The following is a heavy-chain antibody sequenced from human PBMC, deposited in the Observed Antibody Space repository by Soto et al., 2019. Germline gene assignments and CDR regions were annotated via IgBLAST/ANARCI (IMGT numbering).Heavy chain of an antibody. V-gene: IGHV3-21*01. CDR1: GFTFSSYS. CDR3: ASVPGDSYYDILTGYYNVGGMDV. D-gene: IGHD3-9*01. Sequence: LRLSCAASGFTFSSYSMNWVRQAPGKGLEWVSSISSSSSYIYYADSVKGRFTISRDNAKNSLYLQMNSLRAEDTAVYYCASVPGDSYYDILTGYYNVGGMDVWGQGTTVTVS. J-gene: IGHJ6*02. CDR2: ISSSSSYI.